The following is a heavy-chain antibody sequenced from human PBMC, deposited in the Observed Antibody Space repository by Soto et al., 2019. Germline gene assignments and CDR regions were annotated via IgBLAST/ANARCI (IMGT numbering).Heavy chain of an antibody. CDR1: GSTFRSYV. D-gene: IGHD3-16*01. Sequence: QVQLVESGGGVVQPGTSLRVSCVGSGSTFRSYVIHWVRQAPGKGLEWVALTSYDGSDKYYGDSVRGRFTISRDNSRNTVDLQMESLRLEDTALYYCARWGTTGGLAVWGQGTLVSVSS. J-gene: IGHJ1*01. CDR3: ARWGTTGGLAV. V-gene: IGHV3-30*19. CDR2: TSYDGSDK.